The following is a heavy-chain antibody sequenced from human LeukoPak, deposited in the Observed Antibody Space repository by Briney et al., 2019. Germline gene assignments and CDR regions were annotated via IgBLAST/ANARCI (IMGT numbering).Heavy chain of an antibody. CDR1: GFTVSSNY. V-gene: IGHV3-66*01. Sequence: GSLRLSCAASGFTVSSNYMSWVRQAPGKGLEWVSVIYSGGSTYYADSVKGRFTISRDNSKNTLYLQMNSLRAEDTAVYYCARDLQVSYQKGHDAFDIWGQETMVTVSS. CDR3: ARDLQVSYQKGHDAFDI. CDR2: IYSGGST. J-gene: IGHJ3*02. D-gene: IGHD1-26*01.